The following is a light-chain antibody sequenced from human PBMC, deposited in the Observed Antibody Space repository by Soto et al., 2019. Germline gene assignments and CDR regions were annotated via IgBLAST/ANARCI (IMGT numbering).Light chain of an antibody. CDR1: QSFSSGY. V-gene: IGKV3-20*01. CDR2: GAS. Sequence: EIVLTQSPGTLSLSPGERATLSCRASQSFSSGYLAWYQQKPGQAPRLLIYGASSRATDIPDRFSASGSGTDFSLTISRLEPEDFAVYYRQQYGTSPWTFGQGTKVDIK. CDR3: QQYGTSPWT. J-gene: IGKJ1*01.